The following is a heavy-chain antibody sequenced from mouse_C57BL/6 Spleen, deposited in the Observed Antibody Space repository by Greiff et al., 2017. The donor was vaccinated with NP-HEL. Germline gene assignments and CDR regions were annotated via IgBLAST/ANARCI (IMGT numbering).Heavy chain of an antibody. CDR3: ARWGTTVVEDYAMDY. CDR2: INPNNGGT. D-gene: IGHD1-1*01. V-gene: IGHV1-18*01. J-gene: IGHJ4*01. Sequence: EVKLQQSGPELVKPGASVKIPCKASGYTFTDYNMDWVKQSHGKSLDWIGDINPNNGGTIYNQKFKGKATLTVDKSSSTAYMELRSLTSEDTAVYYCARWGTTVVEDYAMDYWGQGTSVTVSS. CDR1: GYTFTDYN.